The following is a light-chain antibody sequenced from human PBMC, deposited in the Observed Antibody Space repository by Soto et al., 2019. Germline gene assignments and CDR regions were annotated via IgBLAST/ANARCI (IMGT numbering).Light chain of an antibody. CDR1: SSDVGAYNY. V-gene: IGLV2-14*01. CDR3: SSYTSSSTLAV. Sequence: QSALTQPASVSGSPGQSITISCTGTSSDVGAYNYVSWYQQHPGKAPKLMIYDVSNRPSGLSNRFSGSKSGNTAYLTISGLQAEDEADFYCSSYTSSSTLAVFGGGTELTVL. J-gene: IGLJ2*01. CDR2: DVS.